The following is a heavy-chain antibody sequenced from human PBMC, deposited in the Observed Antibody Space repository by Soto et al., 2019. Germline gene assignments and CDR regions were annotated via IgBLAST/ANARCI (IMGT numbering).Heavy chain of an antibody. D-gene: IGHD5-12*01. Sequence: ASMKVSCKASGGTFSSYAISWVRQAPGQGLEWMGGIIPIFGTANYAQKFQGRVTITADKSTSTAYMGLSSLRSEDTAVYYCARPLGFRDGYLPYSFGFWGKGPMVTVSS. CDR1: GGTFSSYA. V-gene: IGHV1-69*06. CDR3: ARPLGFRDGYLPYSFGF. CDR2: IIPIFGTA. J-gene: IGHJ3*01.